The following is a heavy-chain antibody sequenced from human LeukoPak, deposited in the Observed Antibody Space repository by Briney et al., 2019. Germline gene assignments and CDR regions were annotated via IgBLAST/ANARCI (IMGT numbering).Heavy chain of an antibody. J-gene: IGHJ4*02. Sequence: PSETLSLTCTVSGGSISSYYWSWIRQPPGKGLEWIGYIYYSGSTNHNPSLKGRVTISGDTSKNQFSLRLTSVTPADTAVYYCARDFGASPFWGQGTLVTVSS. CDR1: GGSISSYY. CDR2: IYYSGST. V-gene: IGHV4-59*01. D-gene: IGHD3-10*01. CDR3: ARDFGASPF.